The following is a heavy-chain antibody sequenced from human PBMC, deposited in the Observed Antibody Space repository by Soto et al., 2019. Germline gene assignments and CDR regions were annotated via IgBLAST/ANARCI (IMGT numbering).Heavy chain of an antibody. CDR1: GYTFTSYG. J-gene: IGHJ5*02. CDR2: INSYNGNT. D-gene: IGHD6-19*01. CDR3: AREPVAGIWFDP. V-gene: IGHV1-18*01. Sequence: ASVKVSCKASGYTFTSYGISWVRQAPGQGLEWMGWINSYNGNTNYAQKLQGRVTMTTDTSTSTAYMELRSLRSDVTAVYYCAREPVAGIWFDPWGQGTLVTVSS.